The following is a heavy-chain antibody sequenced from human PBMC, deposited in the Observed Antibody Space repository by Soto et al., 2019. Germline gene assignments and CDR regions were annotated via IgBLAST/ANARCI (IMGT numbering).Heavy chain of an antibody. Sequence: QVPLVQSGAEVKKPGASVKVSCKASGYTFTSYGISWVRQAPGQGLEWMGWISAYNGNTNYAQKLQGRVTMTTDTSTSTAYMELRSLRSDDTAVYYCARVDIVLMVYAPSIDYWGQGTLVTVFS. CDR2: ISAYNGNT. J-gene: IGHJ4*02. CDR3: ARVDIVLMVYAPSIDY. V-gene: IGHV1-18*01. CDR1: GYTFTSYG. D-gene: IGHD2-8*01.